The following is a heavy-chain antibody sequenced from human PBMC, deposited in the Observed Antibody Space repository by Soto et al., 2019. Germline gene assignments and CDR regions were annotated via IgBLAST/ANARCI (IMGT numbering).Heavy chain of an antibody. Sequence: LRETLSLTCAVYGGSFSGYYWSWIRQPPGKGLEWIGEINHSGSTNYNPSLKSRVTISVDTSKNQFSLKLSSVTAADTAVYYCARGRDSSQANCFDPWGQATLVTLSS. CDR1: GGSFSGYY. CDR2: INHSGST. CDR3: ARGRDSSQANCFDP. J-gene: IGHJ5*02. D-gene: IGHD6-13*01. V-gene: IGHV4-34*01.